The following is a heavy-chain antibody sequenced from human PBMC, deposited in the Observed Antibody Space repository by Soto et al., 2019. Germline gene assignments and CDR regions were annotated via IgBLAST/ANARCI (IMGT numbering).Heavy chain of an antibody. CDR2: IGGNNGAT. V-gene: IGHV3-23*01. D-gene: IGHD3-10*01. CDR1: GFTFINHA. CDR3: APGSSGAGGEDL. Sequence: EVQLLESGGGSVQPGGSLRLSCAASGFTFINHAMTWVRQAPGKGLEWVSSIGGNNGATYYADSVKGRFTISRDNSKNTLYLQMNNLRAEDTAVYYCAPGSSGAGGEDLWGQGTLVTVSS. J-gene: IGHJ5*02.